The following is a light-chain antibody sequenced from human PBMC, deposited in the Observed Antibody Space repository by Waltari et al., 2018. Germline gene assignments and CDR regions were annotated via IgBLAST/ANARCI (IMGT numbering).Light chain of an antibody. V-gene: IGLV3-21*04. Sequence: GKTARITCGGNNIGSKSVHWYQQKPGQAPVLVIYYDSDRPSGIPERFSGSNSGNTATLTISRVEAGDEADYYCQVWDSSSDLQVFGGGTKLTVL. CDR1: NIGSKS. J-gene: IGLJ3*02. CDR3: QVWDSSSDLQV. CDR2: YDS.